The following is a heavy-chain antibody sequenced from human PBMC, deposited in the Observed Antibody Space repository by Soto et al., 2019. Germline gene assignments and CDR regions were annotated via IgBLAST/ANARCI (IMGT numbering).Heavy chain of an antibody. V-gene: IGHV4-38-2*01. J-gene: IGHJ4*02. D-gene: IGHD3-16*02. Sequence: PSETLSLTCGVSGSSIQTSYSWGWIRQPPGKGLEWIGLISHSGRAISHPSFASRATISLDTTNNAFSLTLKSVTAADTAVYYCARGRSFRLVGVPLDSWGQGTLVTVSS. CDR1: GSSIQTSYS. CDR2: ISHSGRA. CDR3: ARGRSFRLVGVPLDS.